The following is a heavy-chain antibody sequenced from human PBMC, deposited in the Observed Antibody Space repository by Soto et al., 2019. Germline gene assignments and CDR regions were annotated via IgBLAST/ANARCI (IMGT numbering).Heavy chain of an antibody. CDR3: ARLPIAVAPIDY. D-gene: IGHD6-19*01. Sequence: QVQLQESGPGLVKPSGTLPLTCAVSGGSISSSNWWSWVRQPPGKGLEWIGEIYHSGSTNYNPSLRRRVXLXVXXSKNQFSLKLSSVTAADTAVYYCARLPIAVAPIDYWGQGTLVTVSS. J-gene: IGHJ4*02. V-gene: IGHV4-4*02. CDR2: IYHSGST. CDR1: GGSISSSNW.